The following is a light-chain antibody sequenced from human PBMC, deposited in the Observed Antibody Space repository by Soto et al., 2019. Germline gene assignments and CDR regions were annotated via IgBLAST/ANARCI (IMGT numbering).Light chain of an antibody. CDR3: QQYNDRGT. CDR2: GAS. Sequence: EFVLTQSPGTLSLSPGERATLSCRASQSVSSSYLAWYQQNPGQPPRLLIYGASTRATGVPGSFSGSGSGKEFTVTIISLHSEDFAVYFWQQYNDRGTFGQGTKVDIK. J-gene: IGKJ1*01. CDR1: QSVSSSY. V-gene: IGKV3-15*01.